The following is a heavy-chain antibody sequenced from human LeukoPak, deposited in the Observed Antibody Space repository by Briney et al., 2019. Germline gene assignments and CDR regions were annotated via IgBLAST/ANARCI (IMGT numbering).Heavy chain of an antibody. CDR2: IYTGGST. Sequence: PGGSLRLSCAASGFTVSSNYMSWVRQAPGKGLEWVSTIYTGGSTSYADSVKGRFTISRDSSKNTLYLQMNSLRAEDTAVYYCARHTAFVSPWGQGTLVTVSS. D-gene: IGHD5-18*01. J-gene: IGHJ5*02. CDR1: GFTVSSNY. CDR3: ARHTAFVSP. V-gene: IGHV3-53*01.